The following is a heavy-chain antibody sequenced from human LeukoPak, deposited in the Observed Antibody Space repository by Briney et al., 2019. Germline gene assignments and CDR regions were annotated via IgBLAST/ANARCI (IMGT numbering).Heavy chain of an antibody. Sequence: GGSLRLSCVASGFTFSSYEMNWVRQAPGKGLEWVSYISSSGFTMYYADSVEGRFTISRDNAENSLYLQMNSLRAEDTAVYYCARANYGDYVNYWGQGTLVTVSS. J-gene: IGHJ4*02. CDR1: GFTFSSYE. V-gene: IGHV3-48*03. CDR2: ISSSGFTM. D-gene: IGHD4-17*01. CDR3: ARANYGDYVNY.